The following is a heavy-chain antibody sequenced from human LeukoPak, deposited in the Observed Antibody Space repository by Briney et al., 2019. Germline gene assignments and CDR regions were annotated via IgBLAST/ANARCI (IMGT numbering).Heavy chain of an antibody. V-gene: IGHV3-23*01. CDR2: ISGSGGST. CDR1: GFTVSSNY. D-gene: IGHD2-15*01. Sequence: PGGSLRLSCAASGFTVSSNYMSWVRQAPGKGLEWVSAISGSGGSTYYADSVKGRFTISRDNSKNTLYLQMNSLRAEDTAVYYCAKFRMVAATPGWFDPWGQGTLVTVSS. J-gene: IGHJ5*02. CDR3: AKFRMVAATPGWFDP.